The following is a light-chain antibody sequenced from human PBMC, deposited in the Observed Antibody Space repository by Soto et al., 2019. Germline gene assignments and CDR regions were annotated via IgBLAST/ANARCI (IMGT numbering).Light chain of an antibody. CDR1: SSDVGGHNY. CDR3: SSSTSTSTDV. Sequence: ALTQPASVSGSPGQSITISCTGTSSDVGGHNYVSWYQQHPGKAPKLMIYEVSNRPSGVSNRFSGSKSGNTASLTISGLQAEDEADYSCSSSTSTSTDVFGTGTKVTVL. J-gene: IGLJ1*01. V-gene: IGLV2-14*01. CDR2: EVS.